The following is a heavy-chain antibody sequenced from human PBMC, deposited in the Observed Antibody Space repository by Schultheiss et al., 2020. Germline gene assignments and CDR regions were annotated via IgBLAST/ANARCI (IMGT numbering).Heavy chain of an antibody. CDR1: GFTFSSYR. J-gene: IGHJ6*02. CDR2: ISSSSSTI. V-gene: IGHV3-48*01. Sequence: GGSLRLSCAASGFTFSSYRMTWVRPAPGTGLEFFSSISSSSSTIYYTDSVKGRFTISRDNAKNSLYLQMNSLRAEDTAVYYCASPVVPATIDYYYYGMDVWGQGTTVTFSS. D-gene: IGHD2-2*02. CDR3: ASPVVPATIDYYYYGMDV.